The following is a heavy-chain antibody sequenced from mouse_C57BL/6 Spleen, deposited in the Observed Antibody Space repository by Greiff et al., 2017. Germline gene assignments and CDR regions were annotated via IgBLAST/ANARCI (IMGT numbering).Heavy chain of an antibody. V-gene: IGHV5-6*01. CDR3: ARRENGSSPHWYFDV. J-gene: IGHJ1*03. Sequence: EVQLVESGGDLVKPGGSLKLSCAASGFTFSSYGMSWVRQTPDKRLEWVATISSGGSYTYYPDSVKGRFTISRDNAKNTLYLQMSSLKSEDTAMYYCARRENGSSPHWYFDVWGTGTTVTVSS. CDR1: GFTFSSYG. CDR2: ISSGGSYT. D-gene: IGHD1-1*01.